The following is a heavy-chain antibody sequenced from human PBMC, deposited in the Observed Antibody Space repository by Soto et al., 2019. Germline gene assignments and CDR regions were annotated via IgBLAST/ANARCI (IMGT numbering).Heavy chain of an antibody. J-gene: IGHJ6*02. CDR3: ARVPLYYGSGSSPYYYYGMDV. CDR1: GFTFSSYG. V-gene: IGHV3-33*01. D-gene: IGHD3-10*01. Sequence: GGSLRLSCAASGFTFSSYGMHWVRQAPGKGLEWVAVIWYDGSNKYYADSVKGRFTISRDNSKNTLYLQMNSLRAEDTAVYYCARVPLYYGSGSSPYYYYGMDVWGQGTTVTVSS. CDR2: IWYDGSNK.